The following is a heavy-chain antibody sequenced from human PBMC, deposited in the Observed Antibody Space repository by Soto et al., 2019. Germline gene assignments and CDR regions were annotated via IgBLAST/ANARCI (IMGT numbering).Heavy chain of an antibody. CDR3: ARGMTTVTPLDAFDI. J-gene: IGHJ3*02. D-gene: IGHD4-17*01. V-gene: IGHV4-34*01. CDR1: GGSFSGYY. CDR2: INHSGST. Sequence: SETLSLTCAVYGGSFSGYYWSWIRQPPGKGLEWIGEINHSGSTNYNPSLKSRVTISVDTSKNQFSLKLSSVTAADTAVYYCARGMTTVTPLDAFDIWGQGTMVTVSS.